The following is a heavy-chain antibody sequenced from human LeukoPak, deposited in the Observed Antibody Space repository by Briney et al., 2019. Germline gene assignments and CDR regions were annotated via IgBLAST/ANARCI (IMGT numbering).Heavy chain of an antibody. CDR3: ARDLSSGSYRFFDY. Sequence: PGGSLRLSCAASGFTFRTYSMHWVRQAPGKGLMWVSRISTDAGSTTGYADSVKGRFTISRDNAKSTLYLQMNSLRAEDTAVYYCARDLSSGSYRFFDYWGQGTLVTVAS. D-gene: IGHD1-26*01. J-gene: IGHJ4*02. V-gene: IGHV3-74*01. CDR1: GFTFRTYS. CDR2: ISTDAGSTT.